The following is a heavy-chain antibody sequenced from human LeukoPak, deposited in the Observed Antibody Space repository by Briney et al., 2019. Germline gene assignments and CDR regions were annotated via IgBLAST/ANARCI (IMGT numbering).Heavy chain of an antibody. V-gene: IGHV4-38-2*02. J-gene: IGHJ4*02. CDR3: ARPEYSRFVGRIDY. Sequence: SETLSLTCTVSGYSISSGYYWGWIRQPPGKGLEWIGSIYYSGSTYYNPSLKSRVTISVDTSKNQFSLKLSSVTAADTAVYYCARPEYSRFVGRIDYWGQGTLVTVSS. CDR2: IYYSGST. CDR1: GYSISSGYY. D-gene: IGHD5-18*01.